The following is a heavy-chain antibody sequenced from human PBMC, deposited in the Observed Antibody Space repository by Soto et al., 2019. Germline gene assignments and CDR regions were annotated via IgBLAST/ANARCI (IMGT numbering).Heavy chain of an antibody. V-gene: IGHV3-30*18. CDR3: AKDRGQVRRYFGDVTDV. Sequence: GGSLRLSCAASGIAFRNYGMHWVRQAPGRGLEWVAVISDDGSYKNTADSVKGRSTISRDNSKNTLHLQMNSLRAEDTGVYYCAKDRGQVRRYFGDVTDVWGQGTTVTVSS. CDR2: ISDDGSYK. CDR1: GIAFRNYG. J-gene: IGHJ6*02. D-gene: IGHD3-9*01.